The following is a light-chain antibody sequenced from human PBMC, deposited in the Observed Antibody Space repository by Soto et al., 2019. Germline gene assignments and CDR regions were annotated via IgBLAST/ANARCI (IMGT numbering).Light chain of an antibody. CDR2: YDS. CDR1: NIGSKS. J-gene: IGLJ1*01. Sequence: SYVLTQPPSVSVAPGKTARITCGGNNIGSKSVHWYQQKPGQAPVLVIYYDSDRPSGIPERFSGSNSGNTATLTISRVEAGDEADYYCQVWDSSSDHRDVFGTGTKLTVL. V-gene: IGLV3-21*04. CDR3: QVWDSSSDHRDV.